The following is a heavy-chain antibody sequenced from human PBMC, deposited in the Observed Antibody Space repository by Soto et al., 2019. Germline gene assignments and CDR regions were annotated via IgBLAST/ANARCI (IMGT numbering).Heavy chain of an antibody. D-gene: IGHD6-6*01. CDR1: GYTFTGYY. CDR2: INPNSGGT. V-gene: IGHV1-2*04. J-gene: IGHJ3*02. Sequence: ASVKVSCKASGYTFTGYYMHWVRQAPGQGLEWMGWINPNSGGTNYAQKFQGWVNMTRDTSISTAYMELSRLRSDDTAVYYGARELTQLVFAFDIWGQGTMVTVSS. CDR3: ARELTQLVFAFDI.